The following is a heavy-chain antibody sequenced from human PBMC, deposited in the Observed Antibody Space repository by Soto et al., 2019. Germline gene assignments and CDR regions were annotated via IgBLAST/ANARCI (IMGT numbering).Heavy chain of an antibody. CDR1: GFTFGNYG. V-gene: IGHV3-23*01. J-gene: IGHJ3*01. Sequence: DVQLLESGGGLVQPGGSLRLSCATSGFTFGNYGMNWVRQAPGKGLEWVSGISGGGGNTYYADSVKGRFTISRDPSKNTVFLEMNSLRAEVTAVYYCAKGFIVVVTVLRPDDAFDVWGQGTLVTVSS. D-gene: IGHD2-21*02. CDR2: ISGGGGNT. CDR3: AKGFIVVVTVLRPDDAFDV.